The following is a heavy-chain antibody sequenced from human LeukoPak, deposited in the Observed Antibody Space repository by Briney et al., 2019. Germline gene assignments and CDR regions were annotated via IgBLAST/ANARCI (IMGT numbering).Heavy chain of an antibody. Sequence: SETLCLTCTVPGGSISSYYWSWIRQPAGKGLEWIGRIYSSGSTTYTPSLKSRVTMSIDTSKNQFSLNLNSVTAADTAVYYCARGGGGDQFWGQGTLVTVSS. J-gene: IGHJ4*02. CDR1: GGSISSYY. V-gene: IGHV4-4*07. CDR2: IYSSGST. CDR3: ARGGGGDQF. D-gene: IGHD2-21*01.